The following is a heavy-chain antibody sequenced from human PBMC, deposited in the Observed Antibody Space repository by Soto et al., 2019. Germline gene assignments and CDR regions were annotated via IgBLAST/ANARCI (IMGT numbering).Heavy chain of an antibody. V-gene: IGHV2-5*01. D-gene: IGHD6-13*01. CDR1: GFSLSTSGVG. J-gene: IGHJ5*02. Sequence: QITLKESGPTLVKPTQTLTLTCTFSGFSLSTSGVGVGWIRQPPGKALEWLALIFWNDNKRYSPSLKSRLTITKDTSKNQVVLTMTNMDPVATATYYCAHRPSLGGMATPRIWFDPWGQGTLVTVSS. CDR2: IFWNDNK. CDR3: AHRPSLGGMATPRIWFDP.